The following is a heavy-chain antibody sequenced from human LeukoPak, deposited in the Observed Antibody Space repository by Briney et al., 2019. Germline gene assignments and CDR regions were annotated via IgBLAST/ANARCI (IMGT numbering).Heavy chain of an antibody. CDR1: GGSFSGYY. V-gene: IGHV4-34*01. D-gene: IGHD3-3*01. CDR2: INHSGST. Sequence: SETLSLTCAVYGGSFSGYYWSWIRQPPGKGLEWIGEINHSGSTNYDPSLKSRVTISVDTSKNQFSLKLSSVTAADTAVYYCARGRYVSITIFGVPTRGKFDYWGQGTLVTVSS. CDR3: ARGRYVSITIFGVPTRGKFDY. J-gene: IGHJ4*02.